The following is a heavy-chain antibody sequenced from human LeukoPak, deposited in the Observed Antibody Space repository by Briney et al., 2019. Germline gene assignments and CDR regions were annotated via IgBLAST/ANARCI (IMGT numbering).Heavy chain of an antibody. CDR1: GGSISSSSYY. Sequence: TSETLSLTCTVSGGSISSSSYYWGCIRQPPGKGLEWIGSIYYSGSTYYNPSLKSRVTISVDTSKNQFSLKLSSVTAADTAVYYCARNRVVGAPNFDYWGQGTLVTVFS. CDR3: ARNRVVGAPNFDY. D-gene: IGHD1-26*01. CDR2: IYYSGST. J-gene: IGHJ4*02. V-gene: IGHV4-39*07.